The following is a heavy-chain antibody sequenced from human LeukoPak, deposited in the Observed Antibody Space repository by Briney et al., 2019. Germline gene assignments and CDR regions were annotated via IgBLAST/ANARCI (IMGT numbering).Heavy chain of an antibody. Sequence: SETLSLTCTVSGGSISSYYWSWIRQPPGKGLEWIGSIYHSGSTYYNPSLKSRVTISVDTSKNQFSLKLSSVTAADTAVYYCARDKALGTSSPFDYWGQGTLVTVSS. J-gene: IGHJ4*02. CDR1: GGSISSYY. CDR2: IYHSGST. CDR3: ARDKALGTSSPFDY. V-gene: IGHV4-38-2*02.